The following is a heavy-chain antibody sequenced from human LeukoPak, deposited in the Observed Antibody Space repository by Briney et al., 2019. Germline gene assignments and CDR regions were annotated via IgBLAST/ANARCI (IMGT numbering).Heavy chain of an antibody. CDR2: IYYSGST. D-gene: IGHD6-25*01. V-gene: IGHV4-59*08. CDR1: GGSISSYY. J-gene: IGHJ4*02. CDR3: ARGVLIPAAHFDY. Sequence: SETLSLTCTVSGGSISSYYWSWIRQPPGKGLEWIGYIYYSGSTNYNPSLKSRVTISVDTPKNQFSLKLSSVTAADTAVYYCARGVLIPAAHFDYWGQGTLVTVSS.